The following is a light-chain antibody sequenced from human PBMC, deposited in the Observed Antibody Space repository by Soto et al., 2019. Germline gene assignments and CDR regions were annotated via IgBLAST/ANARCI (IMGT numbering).Light chain of an antibody. J-gene: IGLJ2*01. CDR3: SSYTSSSTVV. CDR2: DVS. CDR1: RSDVGAYNY. Sequence: QSVLTQPASVSGSPGQSITISCTGTRSDVGAYNYVSWYQQHPGKAPKLMIYDVSNRPSGVSNRFSGSKSVNTASLTISGLQAEDEADYYCSSYTSSSTVVFGGGTQLTVL. V-gene: IGLV2-14*03.